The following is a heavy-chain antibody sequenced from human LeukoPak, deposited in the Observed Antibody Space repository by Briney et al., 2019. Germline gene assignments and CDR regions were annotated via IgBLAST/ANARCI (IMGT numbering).Heavy chain of an antibody. V-gene: IGHV1-18*01. D-gene: IGHD3-3*01. CDR2: ISAYNGNT. CDR1: GYTFTSYG. Sequence: ASVKVSCKASGYTFTSYGISWVRQAPGQGLEWMGWISAYNGNTNYAQKLQGRVTMTTDTSTSTAYMELRSLRSDDTAVYYCARGGTSRSYDFWSGYLIPFDYWGQGTLVTVSS. J-gene: IGHJ4*02. CDR3: ARGGTSRSYDFWSGYLIPFDY.